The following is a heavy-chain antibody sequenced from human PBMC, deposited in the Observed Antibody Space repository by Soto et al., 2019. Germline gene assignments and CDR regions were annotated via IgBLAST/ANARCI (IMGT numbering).Heavy chain of an antibody. V-gene: IGHV3-7*01. D-gene: IGHD3-22*01. CDR2: INQDGSEK. Sequence: GGSLRLSCAASGFTFSTYWMSWVRQAPGKGLEWVANINQDGSEKYYVDSVKGRFTISRDNARNSLYLQVNSLRADDTAMFYCARSSGYHDTYPTNQYFHHWGRGTLVTVSS. CDR1: GFTFSTYW. J-gene: IGHJ1*01. CDR3: ARSSGYHDTYPTNQYFHH.